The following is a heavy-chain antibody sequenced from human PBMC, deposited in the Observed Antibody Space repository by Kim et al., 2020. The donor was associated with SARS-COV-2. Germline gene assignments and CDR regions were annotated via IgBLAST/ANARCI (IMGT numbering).Heavy chain of an antibody. V-gene: IGHV4-59*01. CDR2: IYYSGST. CDR1: GGSISGYY. J-gene: IGHJ5*02. CDR3: ARHQNWNGWVDWFDP. D-gene: IGHD1-1*01. Sequence: SETLSLTCTVSGGSISGYYWSWIRQPPGRGLEWIGYIYYSGSTSYNPSLKSRVTISVDTSKNEVSLKLTSVTAADTAVYYCARHQNWNGWVDWFDPWGQG.